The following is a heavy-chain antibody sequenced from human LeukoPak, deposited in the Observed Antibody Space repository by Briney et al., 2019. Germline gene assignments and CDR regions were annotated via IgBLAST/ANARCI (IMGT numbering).Heavy chain of an antibody. CDR3: ASDLRERYCSSTSCYAGNYYYGMDV. V-gene: IGHV1-3*01. Sequence: ASVKVSCKASGYTFTSYAMHWVRQAPGQRLEWMGWINAGNGNTKYSQKFQGRVTITRDTSASTAYMELSSLRSEDTAVYYCASDLRERYCSSTSCYAGNYYYGMDVWGQGTTVTVSS. D-gene: IGHD2-2*01. CDR2: INAGNGNT. CDR1: GYTFTSYA. J-gene: IGHJ6*02.